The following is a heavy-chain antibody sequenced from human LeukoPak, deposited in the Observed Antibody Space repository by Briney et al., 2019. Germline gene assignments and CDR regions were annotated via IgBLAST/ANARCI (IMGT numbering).Heavy chain of an antibody. CDR2: IKEDGSEK. D-gene: IGHD1-26*01. V-gene: IGHV3-7*01. CDR1: GFTLSSYW. CDR3: ARDRGSYDLEMNYFDY. Sequence: GGSLRLSCAASGFTLSSYWMSWVRQAPGKGLEWVANIKEDGSEKYYVDSVKGRFTISRDNSKNTLYLQMNSLRAEDTAVYYCARDRGSYDLEMNYFDYWGQGTLVTVSS. J-gene: IGHJ4*02.